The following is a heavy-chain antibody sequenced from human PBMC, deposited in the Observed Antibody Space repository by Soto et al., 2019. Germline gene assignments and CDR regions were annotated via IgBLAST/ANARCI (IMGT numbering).Heavy chain of an antibody. Sequence: PSETLCLTCAVSGGSISSYDGSWIRQPPGKGLEWIGYIYYSGSTNYNPSLKSRVTISVDTSKNQFSLKLSSVTAADTAVYYCARERCSGGSCHFDPWGQGTLVTVSS. CDR2: IYYSGST. D-gene: IGHD2-15*01. CDR1: GGSISSYD. J-gene: IGHJ5*02. CDR3: ARERCSGGSCHFDP. V-gene: IGHV4-59*01.